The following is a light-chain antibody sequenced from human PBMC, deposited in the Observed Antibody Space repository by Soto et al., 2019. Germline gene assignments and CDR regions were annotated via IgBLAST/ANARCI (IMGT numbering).Light chain of an antibody. J-gene: IGLJ2*01. V-gene: IGLV1-44*01. Sequence: QAVVTQPPSASGTPGQRVTISCSGSSSNIGSNTVSWYQRLPGTAPKVLIYSDNQRPSGVPDRFSGSKSGTSASLAISGLQSGDEADYYCAAWDDSLNGHVVFGGGTKVTVL. CDR3: AAWDDSLNGHVV. CDR2: SDN. CDR1: SSNIGSNT.